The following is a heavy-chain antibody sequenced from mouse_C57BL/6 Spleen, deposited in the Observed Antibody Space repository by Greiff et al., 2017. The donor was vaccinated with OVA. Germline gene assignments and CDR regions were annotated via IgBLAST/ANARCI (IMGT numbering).Heavy chain of an antibody. CDR1: GFTFSDFY. CDR2: SRNKANDYTT. V-gene: IGHV7-1*01. D-gene: IGHD2-4*01. J-gene: IGHJ3*01. Sequence: EVKVVESGGGLVQSGRSLRLSCATSGFTFSDFYMEWVRQAPGKGLEWIAASRNKANDYTTEYSASVKGRFIVSRDTSQSILYLQMNALRAEDTAIYYCARDDYGFAYWGQGTLVTVSA. CDR3: ARDDYGFAY.